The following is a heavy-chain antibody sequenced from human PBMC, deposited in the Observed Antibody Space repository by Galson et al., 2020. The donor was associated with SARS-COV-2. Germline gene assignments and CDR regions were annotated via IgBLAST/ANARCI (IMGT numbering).Heavy chain of an antibody. D-gene: IGHD3-22*01. J-gene: IGHJ3*02. CDR1: GGTFSSYA. V-gene: IGHV1-69*05. CDR2: IIPIFGTA. CDR3: ARVIYYDSSGYYQYDAFDI. Sequence: ASVKVSCKASGGTFSSYAISWVRQARGQGLEWMGGIIPIFGTANYAQKFQGRVTITTDESTSTAYMELSSLRSEDTAVYYCARVIYYDSSGYYQYDAFDIWGQGTMVTVSS.